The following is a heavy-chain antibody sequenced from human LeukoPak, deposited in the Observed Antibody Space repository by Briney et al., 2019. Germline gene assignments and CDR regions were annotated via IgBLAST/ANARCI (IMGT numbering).Heavy chain of an antibody. Sequence: SETLSLTCAVYGGSFSGYYWSWIRQPPGKGLEWIGEINHSGSTNYNPSLKSRVTISVDTSKNQFSLKLSSVTAADTAVYYCARLSRSSWYSPSDYWGQGTLVTVSS. V-gene: IGHV4-34*01. CDR3: ARLSRSSWYSPSDY. D-gene: IGHD6-13*01. CDR1: GGSFSGYY. J-gene: IGHJ4*02. CDR2: INHSGST.